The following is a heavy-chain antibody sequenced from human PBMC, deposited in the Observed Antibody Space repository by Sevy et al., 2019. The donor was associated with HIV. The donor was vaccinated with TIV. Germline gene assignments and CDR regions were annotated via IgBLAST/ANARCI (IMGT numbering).Heavy chain of an antibody. CDR1: GYSFSGYN. J-gene: IGHJ4*02. V-gene: IGHV1-2*06. D-gene: IGHD6-13*01. CDR2: TNPTSGGT. CDR3: VRVTAAAGTRGHFDY. Sequence: ASVKVSCKTSGYSFSGYNMHWVRQAPGQGLEWMGRTNPTSGGTKFAEMFQGRVTMTRDMSISTAYMELSSLRSDDTAVYYCVRVTAAAGTRGHFDYWGQGTLVTVSS.